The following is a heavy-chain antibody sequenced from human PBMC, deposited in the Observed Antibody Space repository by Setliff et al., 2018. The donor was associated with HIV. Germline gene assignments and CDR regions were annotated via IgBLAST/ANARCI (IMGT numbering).Heavy chain of an antibody. CDR1: GYSISSGYY. J-gene: IGHJ6*03. V-gene: IGHV4-38-2*01. CDR2: IYYSGTT. D-gene: IGHD2-2*01. CDR3: ARGLSSTASPYFYYYYMDV. Sequence: PSETLSLTCAVSGYSISSGYYWGWIRQPPGKGLEWIGSIYYSGTTYYNPSLKSRVTISVDTSKNQFSLKLSSVTAADTAVYYCARGLSSTASPYFYYYYMDVWGKGTTVTVSS.